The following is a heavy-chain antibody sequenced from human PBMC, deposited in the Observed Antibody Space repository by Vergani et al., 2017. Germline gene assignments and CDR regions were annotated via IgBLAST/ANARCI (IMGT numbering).Heavy chain of an antibody. CDR2: IIPILGIA. CDR1: GGTFSSYT. J-gene: IGHJ6*02. CDR3: ARDYGRMEAAGTLVNGMDV. V-gene: IGHV1-69*08. Sequence: QVQLVQSGAEVKKPGSSVKVSCKASGGTFSSYTISWVRQAPGQGLEWMGRIIPILGIANYAQKFQGRVTITADKSTSTAYMELSSLRSEETAVYYGARDYGRMEAAGTLVNGMDVWGQGTTVTSP. D-gene: IGHD6-13*01.